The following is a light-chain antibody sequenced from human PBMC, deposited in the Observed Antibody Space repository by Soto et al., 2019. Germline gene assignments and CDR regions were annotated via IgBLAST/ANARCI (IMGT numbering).Light chain of an antibody. CDR2: GAS. J-gene: IGKJ1*01. Sequence: LNPSPGPPSLSCGRRAILYLTASTSVSSNYLAWYRQRPGQAPSLLIYGASSRATGIPDRFSGSGSGTDFTLTISRLEPEDFAVYYCQQYGSSPRTFGQGTKVDIK. CDR1: TSVSSNY. V-gene: IGKV3-20*01. CDR3: QQYGSSPRT.